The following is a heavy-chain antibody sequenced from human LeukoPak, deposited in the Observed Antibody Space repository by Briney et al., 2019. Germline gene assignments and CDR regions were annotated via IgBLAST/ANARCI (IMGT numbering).Heavy chain of an antibody. V-gene: IGHV4-30-4*07. Sequence: SETLSLTCAVSGGSISSGGYSWSWIRQPPGKGLEWIGYIYYSGSTYYNPSLKSRVTISVDTSKNQFSLKLSPVTAADTAVYYCARDRRGTFDYWGQGTLVTVSS. CDR2: IYYSGST. J-gene: IGHJ4*02. CDR3: ARDRRGTFDY. CDR1: GGSISSGGYS. D-gene: IGHD1-1*01.